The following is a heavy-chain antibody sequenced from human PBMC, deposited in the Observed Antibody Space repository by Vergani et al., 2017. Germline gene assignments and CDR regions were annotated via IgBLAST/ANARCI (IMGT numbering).Heavy chain of an antibody. Sequence: QVQLVESGGGVVQPGRSLRLSCAASGFTFSSYGMHWVRQAPGKGLEWVAVIWYDGSNKYYADSVKGRFTIARDNSKNTLYLQMNSLRAEDTAVYYCAKDIGLRDYGDYVWYYGMDVWGQGTTVTVSS. CDR2: IWYDGSNK. V-gene: IGHV3-33*06. CDR3: AKDIGLRDYGDYVWYYGMDV. D-gene: IGHD4-17*01. J-gene: IGHJ6*02. CDR1: GFTFSSYG.